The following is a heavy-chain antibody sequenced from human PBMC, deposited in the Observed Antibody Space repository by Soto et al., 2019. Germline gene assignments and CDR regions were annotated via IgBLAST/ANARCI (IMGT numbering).Heavy chain of an antibody. CDR3: AKDRRAGGTSAFYFDF. Sequence: LRLSCAASGFKFSNYAMSWVRQAPGKGLEWVSLISATGGGTYYADSVKGRFTISRDNSHNTLYLQVHSLTAEDTAVYYCAKDRRAGGTSAFYFDFWGQGAQVTVSS. D-gene: IGHD3-16*01. J-gene: IGHJ4*02. CDR1: GFKFSNYA. CDR2: ISATGGGT. V-gene: IGHV3-23*01.